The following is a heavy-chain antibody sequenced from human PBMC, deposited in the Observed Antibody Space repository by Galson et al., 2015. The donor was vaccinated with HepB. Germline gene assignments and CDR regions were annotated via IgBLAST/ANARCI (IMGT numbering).Heavy chain of an antibody. CDR2: IRSKANSYAT. J-gene: IGHJ4*02. Sequence: SLRLSCAAAGFIFSGSAMHWVRQAPGKGLEWVGRIRSKANSYATAYAASVKGRSTVSRDDSKNTAYLQMHSLKTEDTAVYYCTSSVHYDILTGYPFWGQGTLVTVSS. CDR1: GFIFSGSA. D-gene: IGHD3-9*01. CDR3: TSSVHYDILTGYPF. V-gene: IGHV3-73*01.